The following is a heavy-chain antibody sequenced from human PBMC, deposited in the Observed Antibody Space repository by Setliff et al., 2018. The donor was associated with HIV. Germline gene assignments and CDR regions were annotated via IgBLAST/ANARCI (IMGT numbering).Heavy chain of an antibody. Sequence: ASVKVSCKASGYTFTSYGIGWVRQAPGQGLEWMGWISPYNGHTNDAQKLQGRVTMTTDTSTSTTYMELTSLRSDDTAVYYCARWSCGRATCYDSPYNWFDPWGQGTLVTVSS. CDR2: ISPYNGHT. CDR1: GYTFTSYG. D-gene: IGHD2-2*01. V-gene: IGHV1-18*01. J-gene: IGHJ5*02. CDR3: ARWSCGRATCYDSPYNWFDP.